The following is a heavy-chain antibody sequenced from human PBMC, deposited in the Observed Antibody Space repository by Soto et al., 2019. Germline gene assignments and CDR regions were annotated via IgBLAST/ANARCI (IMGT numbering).Heavy chain of an antibody. V-gene: IGHV3-74*01. CDR1: GFTFSNYW. J-gene: IGHJ4*02. Sequence: EVQLVESGGGLVQPGGSLRLSCAASGFTFSNYWMHWVRQAPGKGPVWVSRINTDGSTTNYADSVKGRFTISRDNAKNTLYLQTNSLGAEDKAVYYCARDLGGYASHWGQGTLVTVSS. CDR3: ARDLGGYASH. CDR2: INTDGSTT. D-gene: IGHD3-16*01.